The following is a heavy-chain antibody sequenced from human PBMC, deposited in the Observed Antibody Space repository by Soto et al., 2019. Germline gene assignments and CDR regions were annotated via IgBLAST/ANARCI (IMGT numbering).Heavy chain of an antibody. CDR1: GYTFTSYA. Sequence: ASVKVSCKASGYTFTSYAMHWVRQAPGQRLEWMGWINAGNGNTKYSQKFQGRVTITRDTSASTAYMELSSLRSEDTAVYYCARGLQDIVVVPAAIDLDYWGQGTLVTVSS. CDR2: INAGNGNT. V-gene: IGHV1-3*01. J-gene: IGHJ4*02. D-gene: IGHD2-2*01. CDR3: ARGLQDIVVVPAAIDLDY.